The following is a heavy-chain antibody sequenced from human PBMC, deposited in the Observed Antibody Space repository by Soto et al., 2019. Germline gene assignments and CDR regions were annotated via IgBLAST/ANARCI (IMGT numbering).Heavy chain of an antibody. V-gene: IGHV4-31*03. D-gene: IGHD2-21*01. J-gene: IGHJ3*02. CDR2: INYAGTS. CDR3: ARGGGNTVIVDPFDI. Sequence: QVQLQESGPGLVKSSQTLSLTCKVSGGSITSGSYYWSWIRQLPGKGLEWIACINYAGTSDYNPSLKSRLTMSLDASKNQVSLRLTSMTAADTAVYYCARGGGNTVIVDPFDIWGQGTVVTVSS. CDR1: GGSITSGSYY.